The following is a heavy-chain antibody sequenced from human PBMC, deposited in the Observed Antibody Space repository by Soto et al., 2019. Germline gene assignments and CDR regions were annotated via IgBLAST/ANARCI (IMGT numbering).Heavy chain of an antibody. Sequence: QVQLVESGGGVVQPGRSLRLSCAASGFTFSSYGMHWVRQAPGKGLEWVAVIWYDGSNKYYADSVKGRFTISRDNSKNTRYLQMNSLRAEDTAVYYCARAPSGSYSYLDYWGQGTLVTVSS. J-gene: IGHJ4*02. CDR3: ARAPSGSYSYLDY. CDR2: IWYDGSNK. CDR1: GFTFSSYG. D-gene: IGHD1-26*01. V-gene: IGHV3-33*01.